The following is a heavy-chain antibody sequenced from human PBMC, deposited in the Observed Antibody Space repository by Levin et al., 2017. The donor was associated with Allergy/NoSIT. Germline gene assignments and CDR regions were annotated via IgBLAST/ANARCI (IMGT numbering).Heavy chain of an antibody. Sequence: GGSLRLSCAASGFTFSNAWMSWVRQAPGKGLEWVGRIKSKTDGGTTDYAAPVKGRFTISRDDSKNTLYLQMNSLKTEDTAVYYCTTEVIVVVTSEFDYWGQGTLVTVSS. CDR2: IKSKTDGGTT. CDR3: TTEVIVVVTSEFDY. J-gene: IGHJ4*02. CDR1: GFTFSNAW. V-gene: IGHV3-15*01. D-gene: IGHD3-22*01.